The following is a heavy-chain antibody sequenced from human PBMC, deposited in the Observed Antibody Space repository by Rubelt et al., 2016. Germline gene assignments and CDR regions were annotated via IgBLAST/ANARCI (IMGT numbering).Heavy chain of an antibody. D-gene: IGHD3/OR15-3a*01. V-gene: IGHV3-23*01. J-gene: IGHJ4*02. CDR1: GFTFSSYA. CDR2: ISGSGGST. CDR3: AKGTGHRRGGTDY. Sequence: EVQLLESGGGLVQPGGSLRLSCAASGFTFSSYAMSWVRQAPGKGLEWVSAISGSGGSTYYADSVKGRFNSSRDNSKNTLYLQMNSLRAEDTAVYYCAKGTGHRRGGTDYWGQGNRVTVSS.